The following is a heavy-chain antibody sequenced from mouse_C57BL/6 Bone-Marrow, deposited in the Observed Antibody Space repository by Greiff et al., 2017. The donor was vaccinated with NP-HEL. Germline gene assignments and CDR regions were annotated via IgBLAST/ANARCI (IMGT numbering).Heavy chain of an antibody. CDR2: INPSSGYT. Sequence: QVQLQQSGAELARPGASVKMSCKASGYTFTSYTMHWVKQRPGQGLEWIEYINPSSGYTKYNQKFKDKATLTADKSSSTAYMQLSSLTSEDSAVYYCARPAPYSPFDYWGQGTTLTVSS. CDR3: ARPAPYSPFDY. V-gene: IGHV1-4*01. CDR1: GYTFTSYT. D-gene: IGHD1-1*01. J-gene: IGHJ2*01.